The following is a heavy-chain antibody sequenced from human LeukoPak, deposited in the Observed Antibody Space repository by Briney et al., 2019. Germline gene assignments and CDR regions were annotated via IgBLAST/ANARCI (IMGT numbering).Heavy chain of an antibody. CDR3: ARCGCSYGLRYFDY. CDR2: IYYSGST. D-gene: IGHD5-18*01. V-gene: IGHV4-31*03. J-gene: IGHJ4*02. Sequence: SKTLSLTCTVSGGSISSGGYYWSWIRQHPGKGLEWIGYIYYSGSTYYNPSLKSRVTISVDTSKNQFSLKLSSVTAADTAVYYCARCGCSYGLRYFDYRGQGTLVTVSS. CDR1: GGSISSGGYY.